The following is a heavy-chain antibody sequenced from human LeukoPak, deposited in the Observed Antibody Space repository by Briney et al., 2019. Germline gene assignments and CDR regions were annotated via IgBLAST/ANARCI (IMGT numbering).Heavy chain of an antibody. Sequence: ASVKVSCKASGYTFTGYYIHWVRQAPGQGLEWMGWINPDSGVTNYAQKFQGRVTMTRDTSISTAYMELSRLRSDDTAVYYCASTGDPRYYYYYYMDVWGKGTTVTISS. D-gene: IGHD1-14*01. CDR2: INPDSGVT. CDR1: GYTFTGYY. CDR3: ASTGDPRYYYYYYMDV. V-gene: IGHV1-2*02. J-gene: IGHJ6*03.